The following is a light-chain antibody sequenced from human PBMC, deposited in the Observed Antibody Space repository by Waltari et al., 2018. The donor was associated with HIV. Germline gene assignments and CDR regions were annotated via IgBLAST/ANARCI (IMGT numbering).Light chain of an antibody. J-gene: IGLJ3*02. CDR1: SGSIASNY. CDR2: EDN. Sequence: NFMLTQPHSVSESPGKPVTISCTRSSGSIASNYVKWYQQRPGSAPTTVIYEDNQRPSGVPDRFSGSIDSSSNSASLTISGLKTEDEADYYCQSYDSSNSWVFGGGTKLTVL. CDR3: QSYDSSNSWV. V-gene: IGLV6-57*04.